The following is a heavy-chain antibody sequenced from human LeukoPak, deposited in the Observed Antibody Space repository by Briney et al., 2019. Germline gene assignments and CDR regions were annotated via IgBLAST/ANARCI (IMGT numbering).Heavy chain of an antibody. CDR3: ARDPAFVTMVRSPDAFDI. CDR1: GFTFSSYG. J-gene: IGHJ3*02. V-gene: IGHV3-33*01. D-gene: IGHD3-10*01. Sequence: GGSLRLSCAASGFTFSSYGMHWVRQAPGKGLEWVAVIWYDGSNKYYADSVKGRFTISRDNSKNTLYLQMNSLRAEDTAVYYCARDPAFVTMVRSPDAFDIWGQGTMVTVSS. CDR2: IWYDGSNK.